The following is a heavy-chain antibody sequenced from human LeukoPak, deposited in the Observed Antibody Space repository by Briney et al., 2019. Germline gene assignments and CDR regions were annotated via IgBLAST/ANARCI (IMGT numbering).Heavy chain of an antibody. Sequence: GGSLRLSCSASGFTFSSYAMHWVRQAPGKGLEYVSAISSNGGSTFYADSVKGRFTISRDNSKNTLYLQMSGLRAEDTAVYYCVKATGKVVLRYYFDYWGQGTLVTVSS. CDR3: VKATGKVVLRYYFDY. CDR2: ISSNGGST. J-gene: IGHJ4*02. CDR1: GFTFSSYA. V-gene: IGHV3-64D*06. D-gene: IGHD3-22*01.